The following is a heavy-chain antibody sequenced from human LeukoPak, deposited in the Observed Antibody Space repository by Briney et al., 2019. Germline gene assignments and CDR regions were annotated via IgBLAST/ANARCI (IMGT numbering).Heavy chain of an antibody. D-gene: IGHD4-17*01. J-gene: IGHJ3*02. CDR3: ARRRITTGDAFDI. Sequence: GESLKSSCRGSGYSFTSYWIGWVRQMPGKGLEWRVIIYPGDSDTRYSPSFQGQVTISADKSISTAYLQWSSLKASDTAMYYCARRRITTGDAFDIWGQGTMVTVSS. CDR2: IYPGDSDT. V-gene: IGHV5-51*01. CDR1: GYSFTSYW.